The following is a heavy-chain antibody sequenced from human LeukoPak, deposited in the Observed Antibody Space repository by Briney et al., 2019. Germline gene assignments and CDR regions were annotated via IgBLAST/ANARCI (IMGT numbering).Heavy chain of an antibody. D-gene: IGHD3-22*01. V-gene: IGHV3-30*18. Sequence: PGRSLRLSCAASGFTFSSYGMHWVRQAPGKGLEWVAVISYGGSNKYYADSVKGRFTISRDNSKNTLYLQMNSLRAEDTAVYYCAKDPFDYYDSSGYYFDYWGQGTLVTVSS. CDR3: AKDPFDYYDSSGYYFDY. CDR2: ISYGGSNK. J-gene: IGHJ4*02. CDR1: GFTFSSYG.